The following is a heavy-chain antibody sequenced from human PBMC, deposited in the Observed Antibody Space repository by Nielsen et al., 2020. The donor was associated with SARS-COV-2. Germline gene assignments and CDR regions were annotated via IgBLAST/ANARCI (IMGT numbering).Heavy chain of an antibody. CDR3: ARQLYGHDAFDI. J-gene: IGHJ3*02. Sequence: SETLSLTCSVANDSIRSSDYYWGWIRQTPGQGLEWIGSIYYSGSTYYNPSLKSRVTISVDTSKNQFSLKLSSVTAADTAVYYCARQLYGHDAFDIWGQGTMVTVSS. D-gene: IGHD2/OR15-2a*01. CDR1: NDSIRSSDYY. CDR2: IYYSGST. V-gene: IGHV4-39*01.